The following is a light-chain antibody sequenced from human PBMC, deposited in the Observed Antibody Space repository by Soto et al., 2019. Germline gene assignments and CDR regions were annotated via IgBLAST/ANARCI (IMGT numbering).Light chain of an antibody. CDR3: CSHAGISTVL. J-gene: IGLJ2*01. CDR2: EGS. V-gene: IGLV2-23*01. Sequence: QSVLTQPASVSGSPGQSITISCTGTSSDVGSYNLVSWYQQHPGKAPKLMIYEGSKRPSGVSHRFSGSKSGNTASLTISGLQAEDEAGYYCCSHAGISTVLFGGGTKLTVL. CDR1: SSDVGSYNL.